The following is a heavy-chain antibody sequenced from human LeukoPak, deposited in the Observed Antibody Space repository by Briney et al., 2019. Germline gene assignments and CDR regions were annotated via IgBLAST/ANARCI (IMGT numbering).Heavy chain of an antibody. CDR1: GYTFTVKF. J-gene: IGHJ4*02. Sequence: ASVTVSCKASGYTFTVKFLHWLRQAPGQGLEWMGGIEPKSGDAVYGQKFRGRVTVTRDTSVSTAYMEVSSLRSDDTDVYYCAIENWYDSSGFSKAFDYWGQGTLVTVSS. CDR3: AIENWYDSSGFSKAFDY. D-gene: IGHD3-22*01. CDR2: IEPKSGDA. V-gene: IGHV1-2*02.